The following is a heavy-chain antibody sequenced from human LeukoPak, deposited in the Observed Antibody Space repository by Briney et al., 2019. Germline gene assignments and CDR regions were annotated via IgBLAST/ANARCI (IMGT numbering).Heavy chain of an antibody. D-gene: IGHD3-10*01. CDR1: GGTFSGYY. CDR2: INHSGST. CDR3: ARGWFGYYNWFDP. J-gene: IGHJ5*02. Sequence: PSETLSLTCAVYGGTFSGYYWSWIRQPPGKGLEWIGEINHSGSTNYNPSLKSRVTISVDTSKNQFSLKPSSVTAADTAVYYCARGWFGYYNWFDPWGQGTLVTVSS. V-gene: IGHV4-34*01.